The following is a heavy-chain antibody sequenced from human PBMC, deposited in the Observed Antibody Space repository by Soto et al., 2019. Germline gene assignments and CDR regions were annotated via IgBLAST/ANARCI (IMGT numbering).Heavy chain of an antibody. CDR3: AHRVPIEGHFDP. J-gene: IGHJ5*02. CDR2: IYWDDDR. CDR1: GFSLSTSGVA. Sequence: QITLKESGPTLVKPTQTLTLTCSFSGFSLSTSGVAVGWIRQPPGKALEWLAVIYWDDDRRYSPSLKSRLTITKDTSKNQGVLTMTNMDPVDTATYYCAHRVPIEGHFDPWGQGTLVTVSS. V-gene: IGHV2-5*02.